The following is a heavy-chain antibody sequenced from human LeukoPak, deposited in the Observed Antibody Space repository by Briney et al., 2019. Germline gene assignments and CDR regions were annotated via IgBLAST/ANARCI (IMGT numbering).Heavy chain of an antibody. Sequence: GGSLRLSCAASGFTFSNYALTWVRQAPGRGLEWVSSISGAGTYNADSVKGRFSISRDNYKNTLYLQMSRLRADDTAVYYCARDPNGNYVGAFDFQRWGQGTLVTVSS. CDR2: ISGAGT. CDR3: ARDPNGNYVGAFDFQR. J-gene: IGHJ1*01. D-gene: IGHD4-17*01. V-gene: IGHV3-23*01. CDR1: GFTFSNYA.